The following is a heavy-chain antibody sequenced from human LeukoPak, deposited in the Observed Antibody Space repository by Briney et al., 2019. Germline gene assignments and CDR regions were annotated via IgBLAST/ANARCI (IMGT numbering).Heavy chain of an antibody. CDR3: AKDLWGENWFDP. D-gene: IGHD7-27*01. J-gene: IGHJ5*02. CDR2: ISSSGSTI. Sequence: PGGSLRLSCAASGFTFSSYEMNWVRQAPGKGLEWVSYISSSGSTIYYADAVKGRFTISRDNSKNTLFLQMNSLRAEDTAVYYCAKDLWGENWFDPWGPGSLVIVSS. V-gene: IGHV3-48*03. CDR1: GFTFSSYE.